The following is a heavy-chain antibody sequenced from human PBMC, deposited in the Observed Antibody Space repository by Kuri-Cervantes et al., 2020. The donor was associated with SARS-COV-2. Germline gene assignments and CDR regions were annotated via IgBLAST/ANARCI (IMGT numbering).Heavy chain of an antibody. D-gene: IGHD3-10*01. Sequence: GESLKISCAASGFTFSSYAMHWVRQAPGKGLEWVAVISYDGSNKYYADSVKGRFTISRDNSKDTLFLQMSGLRVEDTALYYCAMTLVRGRRFLLTTFDYWGQGALVTVSS. J-gene: IGHJ4*02. V-gene: IGHV3-30*04. CDR1: GFTFSSYA. CDR3: AMTLVRGRRFLLTTFDY. CDR2: ISYDGSNK.